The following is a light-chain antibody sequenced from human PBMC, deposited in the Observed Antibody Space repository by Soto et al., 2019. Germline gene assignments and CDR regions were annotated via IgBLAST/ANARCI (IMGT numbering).Light chain of an antibody. CDR3: SSYAGSNNLHVL. CDR1: MRDVGAYNL. CDR2: EVR. J-gene: IGLJ2*01. Sequence: QSALTQPASVSGSAGQSITISCSGTMRDVGAYNLVSWYQQHPGTAPKLIIYEVRNRPSGISSRFSGSRSGNTASLTVSGLQAEDEADYYCSSYAGSNNLHVLFGGGTKLTVL. V-gene: IGLV2-14*01.